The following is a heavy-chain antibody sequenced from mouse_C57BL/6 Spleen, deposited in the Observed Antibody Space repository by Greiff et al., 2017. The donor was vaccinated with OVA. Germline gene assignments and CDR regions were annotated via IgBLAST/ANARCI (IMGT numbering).Heavy chain of an antibody. J-gene: IGHJ2*01. V-gene: IGHV1-85*01. CDR3: ARDYYGSSY. CDR1: PSTLSSYD. CDR2: MYPRDGST. D-gene: IGHD1-1*01. Sequence: QVQLQQSGPELVKPPPPPPPPPPPPPSTLSSYDITWVQQRPGQGLEWIGWMYPRDGSTKYNEKFKGKATLTVDTSSSTAYMELHSLTSEDSAVYFCARDYYGSSYWGQGTTLTVSS.